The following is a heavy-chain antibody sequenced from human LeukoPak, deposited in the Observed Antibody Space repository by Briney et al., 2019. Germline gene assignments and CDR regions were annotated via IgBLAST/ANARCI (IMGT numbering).Heavy chain of an antibody. CDR2: ISSSGSTI. J-gene: IGHJ2*01. CDR3: ARGKERRDGYKSGFWYFDL. D-gene: IGHD5-24*01. V-gene: IGHV3-48*03. CDR1: GFTFGDYG. Sequence: PGGSLRLSCAASGFTFGDYGMSWVRQAPGKGLEWVSYISSSGSTIYYADSVKGRFTISRDNAKNSLYLQMNSLRAEDTAVYYCARGKERRDGYKSGFWYFDLWGRGTLVTVSS.